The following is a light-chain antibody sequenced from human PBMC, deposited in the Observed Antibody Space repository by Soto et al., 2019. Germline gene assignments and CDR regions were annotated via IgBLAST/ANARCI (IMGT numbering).Light chain of an antibody. V-gene: IGKV3-15*01. CDR3: QQYHNRHPYT. J-gene: IGKJ2*01. CDR1: QSVSSN. CDR2: AAS. Sequence: EIEMTQSPATLSVSPGERATLSCRASQSVSSNLAWYQQKPGQAPRLLIYAASTRANGIPARFSGSGSGTKYTLIISSRQSEEVAVYYCQQYHNRHPYTFGQGTKLEIK.